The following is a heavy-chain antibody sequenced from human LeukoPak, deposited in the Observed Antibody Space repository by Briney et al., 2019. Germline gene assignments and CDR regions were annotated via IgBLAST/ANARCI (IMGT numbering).Heavy chain of an antibody. CDR2: INHSGNT. Sequence: PSDTLSLPCAVWGVPFSGYYWSWIRQPPGKGLEGVGEINHSGNTLYNPSLKSRVTISADTSKNQFSLKLTSVTAADTAVYSCARGKVMVYAGYYYYSYMDVWGKGTTVTVSS. J-gene: IGHJ6*03. V-gene: IGHV4-34*01. CDR3: ARGKVMVYAGYYYYSYMDV. CDR1: GVPFSGYY. D-gene: IGHD2-8*01.